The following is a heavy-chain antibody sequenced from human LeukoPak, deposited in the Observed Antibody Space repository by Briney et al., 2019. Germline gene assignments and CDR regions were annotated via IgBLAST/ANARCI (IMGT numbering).Heavy chain of an antibody. CDR3: AKDRGYNNGGGSDY. D-gene: IGHD6-19*01. CDR1: GFTFSSYA. Sequence: GRSLRLSCAASGFTFSSYAMHWVRQAPGKGLEWVAVISYDGSNKYYADSVKGRFTISRDNSKNTLYLQMNSLRNEDTAMYYCAKDRGYNNGGGSDYWGQGTLVTVSS. J-gene: IGHJ4*02. V-gene: IGHV3-30*04. CDR2: ISYDGSNK.